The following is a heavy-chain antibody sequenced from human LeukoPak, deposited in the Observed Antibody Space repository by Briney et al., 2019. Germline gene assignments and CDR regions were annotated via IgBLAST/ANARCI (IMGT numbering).Heavy chain of an antibody. J-gene: IGHJ4*02. Sequence: GGSLRLSCEASGFTFGSYAMYWVRQAPGKGLDLVAGIFGSGGSAHYADSAKGRFTISRDNSKNTVYLQINSLRAEDTAVYYCGKTTTGYSSGQKPAWPVDYWGQGTLVTVSS. D-gene: IGHD6-19*01. CDR1: GFTFGSYA. V-gene: IGHV3-23*01. CDR2: IFGSGGSA. CDR3: GKTTTGYSSGQKPAWPVDY.